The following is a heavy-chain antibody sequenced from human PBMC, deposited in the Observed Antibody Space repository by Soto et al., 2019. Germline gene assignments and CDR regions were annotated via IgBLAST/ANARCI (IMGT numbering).Heavy chain of an antibody. CDR1: GGTFSSYA. Sequence: SVKVSCKASGGTFSSYAISWVRQAPGQGLEWMGGIIPIFGTANYAQKFQGRVTITADESTSTAYMELSSLRSEDTAVYYCASSSYDYGGNRGPFDYWGQGXLVTVSS. J-gene: IGHJ4*02. V-gene: IGHV1-69*13. D-gene: IGHD4-17*01. CDR3: ASSSYDYGGNRGPFDY. CDR2: IIPIFGTA.